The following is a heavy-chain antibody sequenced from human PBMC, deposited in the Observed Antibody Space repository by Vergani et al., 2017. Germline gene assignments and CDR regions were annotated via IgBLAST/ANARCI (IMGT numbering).Heavy chain of an antibody. V-gene: IGHV4-39*01. CDR3: SRQNYDILTCYYWGSD. CDR2: IYYSGST. Sequence: QLQLQESGPGLVKPSETLSLTCTVSGGSISGSSYYWGWIRQPPGKGLEWIGSIYYSGSTYYNPSLKSRVTISVDTSTIQFSLWLSSVTAADKAVYYCSRQNYDILTCYYWGSDWGQGTLVTVSS. D-gene: IGHD3-9*01. CDR1: GGSISGSSYY. J-gene: IGHJ4*02.